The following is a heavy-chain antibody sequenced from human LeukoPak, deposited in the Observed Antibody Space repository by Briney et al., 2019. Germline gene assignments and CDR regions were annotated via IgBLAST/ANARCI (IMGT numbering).Heavy chain of an antibody. Sequence: GGSLRLSCAASGFTFSSYAMSWVRRAPGKGLEWVSAISGSGGSTYYADSVKGRFTISRDNSKNTLYLQMNSLRAEDTAVYYCASPAITPYYYDSSGYTYYWGQGTLVTVSS. J-gene: IGHJ4*02. CDR2: ISGSGGST. D-gene: IGHD3-22*01. CDR1: GFTFSSYA. V-gene: IGHV3-23*01. CDR3: ASPAITPYYYDSSGYTYY.